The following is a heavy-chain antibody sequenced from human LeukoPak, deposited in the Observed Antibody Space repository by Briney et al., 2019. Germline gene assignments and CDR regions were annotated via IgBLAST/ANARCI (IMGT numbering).Heavy chain of an antibody. V-gene: IGHV4-39*01. J-gene: IGHJ4*02. CDR2: IYYSGST. Sequence: SETLSLTCTVSGGSISSSSYYWGWIRQPPGKGLEWIGSIYYSGSTYYNPSLKSRVTISVDTSKNQFSLKLSSVTAADTAVYYCASQIQSDLEWLLHIFDYWGQGTLVTVSS. D-gene: IGHD3-3*01. CDR3: ASQIQSDLEWLLHIFDY. CDR1: GGSISSSSYY.